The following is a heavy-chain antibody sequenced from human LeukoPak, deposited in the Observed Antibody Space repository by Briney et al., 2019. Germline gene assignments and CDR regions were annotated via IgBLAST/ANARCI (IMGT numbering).Heavy chain of an antibody. D-gene: IGHD2-15*01. Sequence: GGSLRLSCAASGFTFRRYWMAWVRQAPGKGLEWVANIKEDGSETYYVDSVKGRFTISRDNAKNSLYQQMNSLRVEDTAVYYCARDGARHCTDGSCTVYWGQGTLVPVSS. J-gene: IGHJ4*02. V-gene: IGHV3-7*01. CDR1: GFTFRRYW. CDR3: ARDGARHCTDGSCTVY. CDR2: IKEDGSET.